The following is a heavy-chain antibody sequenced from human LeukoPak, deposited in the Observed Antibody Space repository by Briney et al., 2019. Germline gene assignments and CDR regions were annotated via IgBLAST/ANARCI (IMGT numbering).Heavy chain of an antibody. CDR3: AKDERNWNYNLASQTYD. Sequence: GGSLRLSCAASGFTFSSYAMSWVRQAPGKGLEWVSAISGSGGSTYYADSVKGRFTISRDNSKNTLYLQMSSLRAEDTAVYYCAKDERNWNYNLASQTYDWGQGTLVAVSS. CDR2: ISGSGGST. CDR1: GFTFSSYA. J-gene: IGHJ4*02. V-gene: IGHV3-23*01. D-gene: IGHD1-7*01.